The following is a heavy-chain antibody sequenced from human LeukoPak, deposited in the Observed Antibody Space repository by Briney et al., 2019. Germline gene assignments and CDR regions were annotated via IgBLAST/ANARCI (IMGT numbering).Heavy chain of an antibody. CDR1: GYTFTSYY. J-gene: IGHJ4*02. D-gene: IGHD3-22*01. V-gene: IGHV1-46*01. CDR3: TRDSPEYYYDSSDGY. CDR2: VNPSSDST. Sequence: ASVKVSCXASGYTFTSYYMHWVRQAPGQGLEWMGIVNPSSDSTSYAQKFQGRVTMTKDTSTSTVYMELSSLRSEDTAVYYCTRDSPEYYYDSSDGYWGQGTLVTVSS.